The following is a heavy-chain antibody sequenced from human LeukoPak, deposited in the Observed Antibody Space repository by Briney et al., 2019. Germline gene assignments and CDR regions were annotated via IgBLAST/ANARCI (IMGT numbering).Heavy chain of an antibody. Sequence: GGSLRLSCGASGFIVSNTYMTWVRQAPGKGLEWVSVIHNDGSTYYADSVKGRFTISRDNSKNMLLLRMNSLRVEDTAVYFCASLARDYWGQGTLVSVSS. V-gene: IGHV3-53*01. J-gene: IGHJ4*02. CDR2: IHNDGST. CDR1: GFIVSNTY. D-gene: IGHD3-3*02. CDR3: ASLARDY.